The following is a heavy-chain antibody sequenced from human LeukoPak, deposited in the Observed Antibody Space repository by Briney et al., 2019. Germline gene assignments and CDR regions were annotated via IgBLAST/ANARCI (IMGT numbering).Heavy chain of an antibody. Sequence: SETLSLTCTVSGGSISSYYWSWIRQPPGKGLEWIGYIYTSGSTNYNPSLKSRVTISVDTSKNQFSLKLSSVTAADTAVYYCARTAHVGFSSRNYSSSSHPPYYYYYYMDVWGKGTTVTVSS. CDR3: ARTAHVGFSSRNYSSSSHPPYYYYYYMDV. D-gene: IGHD6-6*01. J-gene: IGHJ6*03. CDR1: GGSISSYY. CDR2: IYTSGST. V-gene: IGHV4-4*09.